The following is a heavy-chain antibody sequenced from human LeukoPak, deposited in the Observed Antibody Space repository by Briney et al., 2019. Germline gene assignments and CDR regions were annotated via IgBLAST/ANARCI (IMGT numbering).Heavy chain of an antibody. V-gene: IGHV4-34*01. CDR2: INHSGST. J-gene: IGHJ4*02. CDR1: GGSFSGYY. Sequence: SETLSLTCAVYGGSFSGYYWSWIRQPPRKGLEWIGEINHSGSTNYNPSLKSRVTISVDTSKNQFSLKLSSVTAADTAVYYCARGRGVAAKDYWGQGTLVTVSS. D-gene: IGHD3-10*01. CDR3: ARGRGVAAKDY.